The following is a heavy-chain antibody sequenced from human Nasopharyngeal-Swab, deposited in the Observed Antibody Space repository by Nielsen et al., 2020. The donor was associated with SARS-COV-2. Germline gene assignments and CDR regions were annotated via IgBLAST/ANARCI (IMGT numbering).Heavy chain of an antibody. CDR3: AKDLAPYMVVVGAADY. V-gene: IGHV3-30*18. CDR2: ISYDATKK. CDR1: GFTFSSYG. J-gene: IGHJ4*02. D-gene: IGHD2-15*01. Sequence: GGSLRLSCVASGFTFSSYGMHWVRQAPGKGLECVAVISYDATKKYYADSVKGRFTISRDNSKNTLYLQMNSLRPEDTAVYYCAKDLAPYMVVVGAADYWGQGILVTVSS.